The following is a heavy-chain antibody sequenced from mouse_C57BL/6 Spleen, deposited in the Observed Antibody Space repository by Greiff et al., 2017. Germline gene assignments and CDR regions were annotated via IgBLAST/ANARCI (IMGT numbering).Heavy chain of an antibody. D-gene: IGHD2-4*01. CDR3: ASLYDYGNFDV. J-gene: IGHJ1*03. V-gene: IGHV7-3*01. Sequence: DVHLVESGGGLVQPGGSLSLSCAASGFTFTDYYMSWVRQPPGKALEWLGFLRNKANGYTTEYSASVKGRFTISRDNSQSILYLQMNALRAEDSATYYCASLYDYGNFDVWGTGTTVTVSS. CDR2: LRNKANGYTT. CDR1: GFTFTDYY.